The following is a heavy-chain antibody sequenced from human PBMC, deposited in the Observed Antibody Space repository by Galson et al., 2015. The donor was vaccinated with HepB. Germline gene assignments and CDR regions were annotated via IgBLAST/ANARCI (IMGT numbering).Heavy chain of an antibody. CDR3: TNTPLVAPLHFDY. J-gene: IGHJ4*02. CDR2: ISDSGGST. CDR1: GFSFRFYA. Sequence: SLRLSCAASGFSFRFYAMSWVRQAPGKGLEWVSGISDSGGSTYYADSVKGRFSISRDNSKNTLYLQMNSLRAEDTAIYYCTNTPLVAPLHFDYWGQGTLVTVSS. V-gene: IGHV3-23*01. D-gene: IGHD5-18*01.